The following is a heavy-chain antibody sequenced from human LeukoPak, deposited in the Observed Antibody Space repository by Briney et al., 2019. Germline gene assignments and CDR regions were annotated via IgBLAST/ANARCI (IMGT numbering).Heavy chain of an antibody. CDR1: GGSISSYY. J-gene: IGHJ4*02. CDR2: INHSGST. D-gene: IGHD2/OR15-2a*01. Sequence: SETLSLTCTVSGGSISSYYWSWIRQPPGKGLEWIGEINHSGSTNYNPSLKSRVTISVDTSKNQFSLKLSSVTAADTAVYYCARSTFFSLGYWGQGTLVTVSS. CDR3: ARSTFFSLGY. V-gene: IGHV4-34*01.